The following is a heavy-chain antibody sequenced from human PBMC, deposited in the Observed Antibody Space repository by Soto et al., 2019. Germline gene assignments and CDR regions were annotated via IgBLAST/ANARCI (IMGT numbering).Heavy chain of an antibody. V-gene: IGHV4-34*01. J-gene: IGHJ4*02. D-gene: IGHD3-22*01. Sequence: SETLSLTCAVYGGSFSGYYWSWIRQPPGKGLEWIGEINHSGGTNYNPSLKSRVTISVDTSKNQFSLKLSSVTAADTAVYYCARSPDESGGYFVYWGQGTLVTVSS. CDR1: GGSFSGYY. CDR2: INHSGGT. CDR3: ARSPDESGGYFVY.